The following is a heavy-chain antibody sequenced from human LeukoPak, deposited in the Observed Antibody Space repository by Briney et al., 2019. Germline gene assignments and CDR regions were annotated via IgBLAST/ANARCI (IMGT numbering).Heavy chain of an antibody. J-gene: IGHJ3*02. CDR1: GFTFSSYS. V-gene: IGHV3-23*01. CDR2: ISGSGGST. CDR3: AKDHYYYGSGSYYTSPAFDI. Sequence: GRSLRLSCAASGFTFSSYSMSWVRQAPGKGLEWVSAISGSGGSTYYADSVKGRFTISRDNSKNTLYLKMNSLSAEDTAVYYCAKDHYYYGSGSYYTSPAFDIWGQGTMVTVSS. D-gene: IGHD3-10*01.